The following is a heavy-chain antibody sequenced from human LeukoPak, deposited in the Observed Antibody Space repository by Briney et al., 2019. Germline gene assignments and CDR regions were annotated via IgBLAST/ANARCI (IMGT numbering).Heavy chain of an antibody. CDR1: GDSVSYNY. Sequence: SETLSLTCTISGDSVSYNYWSWIRQSPGKGLEWIGYISYSGCTNYNPSLRSRITMSLDTSKNQFSLRLTSVTTADTAVYYFARDARSSDPCSWGYYYMDVWGKGTTVSISS. V-gene: IGHV4-59*02. CDR2: ISYSGCT. J-gene: IGHJ6*03. D-gene: IGHD7-27*01. CDR3: ARDARSSDPCSWGYYYMDV.